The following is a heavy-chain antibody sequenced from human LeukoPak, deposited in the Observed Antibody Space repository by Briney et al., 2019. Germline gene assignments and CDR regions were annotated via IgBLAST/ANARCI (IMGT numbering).Heavy chain of an antibody. J-gene: IGHJ3*02. CDR3: ARVFTPNLIFPRQKNAFDI. CDR2: IYSDNT. CDR1: GFTVSSNY. D-gene: IGHD3-3*01. Sequence: GGSLRLSCAASGFTVSSNYMSWVRQAPGKGLEWVSFIYSDNTHYADSVKGRFTISRDNSKNTLYLQMNSLRAEDTAVYYCARVFTPNLIFPRQKNAFDIWGQGTMVTVSS. V-gene: IGHV3-66*02.